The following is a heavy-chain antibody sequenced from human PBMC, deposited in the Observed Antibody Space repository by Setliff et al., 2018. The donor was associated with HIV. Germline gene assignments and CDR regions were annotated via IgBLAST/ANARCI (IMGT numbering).Heavy chain of an antibody. CDR2: VNRDGSST. D-gene: IGHD6-13*01. CDR1: GFTFSSYA. CDR3: AKRLAGSNTWYHLDS. J-gene: IGHJ4*02. Sequence: GGSLRLSCAASGFTFSSYAMTWVRQAPGKGLVWVSRVNRDGSSTTYADSVKDRFTISRDNSKNTLYLQLNSLSAEDTAIYYCAKRLAGSNTWYHLDSWGQGTLVTVSS. V-gene: IGHV3-23*03.